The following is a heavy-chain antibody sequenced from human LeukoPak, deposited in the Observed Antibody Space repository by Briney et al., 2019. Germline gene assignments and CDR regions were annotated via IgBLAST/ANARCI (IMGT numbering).Heavy chain of an antibody. D-gene: IGHD3-22*01. J-gene: IGHJ3*02. V-gene: IGHV4-39*06. Sequence: SETLSLTCTVSGGSISSSSYYWGWLRQPPGKGLEWSGCFYYSGRTYYNASLKSRVTISVDTSKNQFPLKLSSVPPANAAVYYCAGPKQTYYYDSSGDAFDIWGQGTMVTVSS. CDR1: GGSISSSSYY. CDR3: AGPKQTYYYDSSGDAFDI. CDR2: FYYSGRT.